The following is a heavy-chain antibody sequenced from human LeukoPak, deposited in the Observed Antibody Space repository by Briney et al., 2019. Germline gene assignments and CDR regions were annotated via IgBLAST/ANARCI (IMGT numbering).Heavy chain of an antibody. CDR3: ARAHLIASLDY. Sequence: PGRSLRLSCAASGFTFSSYAMHWGRQAPGKGLEWVAVISYDGSNKYYADSVKGRFTISRDNSKNTLYLQMNSLRAEDTAVYYCARAHLIASLDYWGQGTLVTVSS. J-gene: IGHJ4*02. D-gene: IGHD6-13*01. V-gene: IGHV3-30*04. CDR1: GFTFSSYA. CDR2: ISYDGSNK.